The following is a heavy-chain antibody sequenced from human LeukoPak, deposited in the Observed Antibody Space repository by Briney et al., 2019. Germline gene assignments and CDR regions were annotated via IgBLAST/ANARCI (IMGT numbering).Heavy chain of an antibody. Sequence: GGSLRLSCAASGFTFSSYGMHWVRRARGRGLEGVAVIWYDGSNKYYADSVKGRFTISRDNSKNTLYLQMNSLRAEDTAVYYCARDYLDWYFDLWGRGTLVTVSS. J-gene: IGHJ2*01. CDR1: GFTFSSYG. CDR3: ARDYLDWYFDL. V-gene: IGHV3-33*01. CDR2: IWYDGSNK.